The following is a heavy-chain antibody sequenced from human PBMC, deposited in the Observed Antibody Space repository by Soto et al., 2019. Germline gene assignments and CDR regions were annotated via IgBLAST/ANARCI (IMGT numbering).Heavy chain of an antibody. CDR1: GYTLPELS. CDR3: APRIAIFGVVKGFDS. CDR2: VDPEDGET. J-gene: IGHJ4*02. V-gene: IGHV1-24*01. Sequence: QVQLVQSGAEVKKRGASVKVSCKVSGYTLPELSMHWVRQAPGKGLEWMGGVDPEDGETIYAQKFQGRVTMTEDTSTDTAYMELIILRSENTAVYYCAPRIAIFGVVKGFDSWGQGTLVTVSS. D-gene: IGHD3-3*01.